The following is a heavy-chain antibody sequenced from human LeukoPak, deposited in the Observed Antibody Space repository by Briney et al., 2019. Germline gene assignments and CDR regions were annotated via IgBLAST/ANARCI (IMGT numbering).Heavy chain of an antibody. CDR1: GFTFSSYG. CDR2: IRYDGSNK. V-gene: IGHV3-30*02. Sequence: PGGSLRLSCAASGFTFSSYGMHWVRQAPGKGLEWVAFIRYDGSNKYYADSVKGRFTISRDNAKNSLYLQMNSLRAEDTAVYYCARGVSEGSGTYYIVYWGQGTLVTVSS. D-gene: IGHD3-10*01. CDR3: ARGVSEGSGTYYIVY. J-gene: IGHJ4*02.